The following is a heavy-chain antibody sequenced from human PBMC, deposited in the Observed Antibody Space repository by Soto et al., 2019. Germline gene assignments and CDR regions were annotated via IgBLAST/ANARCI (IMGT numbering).Heavy chain of an antibody. Sequence: HPGGSLRLSCAASGFTFSSYGMHWVRQAPGKGLEWVAVISYDGSNKYYADSVKGRFTISRDNSKNTLYLQMNSLRAEDTAVYYCAKERLTIFGVVNNYYMDVWGKGTTVTVSS. J-gene: IGHJ6*03. CDR3: AKERLTIFGVVNNYYMDV. D-gene: IGHD3-3*01. V-gene: IGHV3-30*18. CDR1: GFTFSSYG. CDR2: ISYDGSNK.